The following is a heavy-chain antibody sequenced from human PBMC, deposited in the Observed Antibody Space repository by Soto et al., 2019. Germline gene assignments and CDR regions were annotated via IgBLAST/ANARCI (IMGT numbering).Heavy chain of an antibody. CDR3: ARLDIVVVVAATPDYYYYMDV. V-gene: IGHV4-34*01. J-gene: IGHJ6*03. CDR1: GGSFSGYY. CDR2: INHSGST. Sequence: SETLSLTCAVYGGSFSGYYWSWIRQPPGKGLEWIGEINHSGSTNYNPSLKSRVTITVDTSKNQFSLKLSSVTAADTAVYYCARLDIVVVVAATPDYYYYMDVWGKGTTVTVSS. D-gene: IGHD2-15*01.